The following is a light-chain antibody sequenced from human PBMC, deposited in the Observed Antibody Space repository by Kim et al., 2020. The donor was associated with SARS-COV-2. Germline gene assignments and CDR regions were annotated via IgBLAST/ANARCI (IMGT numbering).Light chain of an antibody. CDR3: GIWDNGLNVWV. CDR2: NND. Sequence: QSVLTQPPSMSAAPGQKVTISCSGSSSNTGNNYVNWYQQLPGTAPKLLIYNNDKRPSGVPDRFSGSKSGTSATLAISGLQSDDDSDYYCGIWDNGLNVWVFGGGTKLTVL. V-gene: IGLV1-51*01. J-gene: IGLJ3*02. CDR1: SSNTGNNY.